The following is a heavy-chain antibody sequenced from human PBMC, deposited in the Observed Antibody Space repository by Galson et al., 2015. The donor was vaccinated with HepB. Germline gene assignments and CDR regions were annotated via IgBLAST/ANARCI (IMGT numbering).Heavy chain of an antibody. D-gene: IGHD6-19*01. Sequence: SLRLSCAASGFSFSNYGMHWVRQAPGKGLEWVSGLSGSGDNTYYADSVKGRFTISRDNSKNTLFLQMNSLRAEDTAIYYCAKSFGSDWYYFDYWGQGTLVTVSS. CDR2: LSGSGDNT. J-gene: IGHJ4*02. CDR1: GFSFSNYG. V-gene: IGHV3-23*01. CDR3: AKSFGSDWYYFDY.